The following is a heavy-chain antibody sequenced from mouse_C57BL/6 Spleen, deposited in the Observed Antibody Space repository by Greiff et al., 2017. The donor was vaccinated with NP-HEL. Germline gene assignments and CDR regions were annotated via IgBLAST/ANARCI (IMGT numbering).Heavy chain of an antibody. V-gene: IGHV2-6-1*01. CDR1: GFSLTSYG. CDR3: ARHGTTVVADYAMDY. CDR2: IWSDGST. Sequence: QVQLKESGPGLVAPSQSLSITCTVSGFSLTSYGVHWVRQPPGKGLEWLVVIWSDGSTTYNSALKSRLSISKDNSKSQVFLKMNSLQTDDTAMYYCARHGTTVVADYAMDYWGQGTSVTVSS. D-gene: IGHD1-1*01. J-gene: IGHJ4*01.